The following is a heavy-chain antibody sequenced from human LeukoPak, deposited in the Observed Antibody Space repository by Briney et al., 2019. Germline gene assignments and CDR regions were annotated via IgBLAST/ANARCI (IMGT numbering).Heavy chain of an antibody. CDR3: ARSSGWGQFDY. V-gene: IGHV3-74*01. CDR1: GFTFSSYW. Sequence: PGGSLRLSCAASGFTFSSYWMHWVRQAPGKGLVWVSRINSDGSSTSYADSVKGRFTISRDNAKNTLYLQMNSLRAEDTAVYYCARSSGWGQFDYWGQGTLVNVSS. CDR2: INSDGSST. J-gene: IGHJ4*02. D-gene: IGHD6-19*01.